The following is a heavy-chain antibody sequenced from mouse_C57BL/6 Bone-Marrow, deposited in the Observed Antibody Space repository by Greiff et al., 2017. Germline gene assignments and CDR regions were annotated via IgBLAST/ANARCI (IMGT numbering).Heavy chain of an antibody. V-gene: IGHV14-3*01. D-gene: IGHD1-1*01. CDR2: IDPANGNT. J-gene: IGHJ4*01. Sequence: VQLQQSVAELVRPGASVKLSCTASGFNIKHTYMHWVKQRPEQGLEWIGRIDPANGNTKYDPKFPGKATITVDTNSNTASLQLSTLTSEDTPIYYGASPAVVARSYAMDYWGQGTSVTVSS. CDR1: GFNIKHTY. CDR3: ASPAVVARSYAMDY.